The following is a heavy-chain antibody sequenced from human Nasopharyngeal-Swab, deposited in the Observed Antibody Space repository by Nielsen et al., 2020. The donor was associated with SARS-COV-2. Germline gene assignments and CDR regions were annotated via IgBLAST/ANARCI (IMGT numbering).Heavy chain of an antibody. Sequence: GGSLRLSCAASGFTFSSYSMNWVRQAPGKGLEWVSSISSSSSYIYYADSVKGRFTISRDNAKNSLYLQMNSLRAEDTAVYYCARGGVTIFGVVGYYYYMDVWGKGTTVTVSS. CDR2: ISSSSSYI. CDR3: ARGGVTIFGVVGYYYYMDV. D-gene: IGHD3-3*01. CDR1: GFTFSSYS. V-gene: IGHV3-21*01. J-gene: IGHJ6*03.